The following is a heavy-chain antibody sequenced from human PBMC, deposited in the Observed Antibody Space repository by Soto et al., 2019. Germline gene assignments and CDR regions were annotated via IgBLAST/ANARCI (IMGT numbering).Heavy chain of an antibody. CDR2: INSSGET. CDR1: SDSISGVY. Sequence: PSETLSLTCAVSSDSISGVYWTWIRQPAGKGLEWIGRINSSGETNYNPSHTGRVIISLDTSKNQFSLNLTSVTAAHTSVYYCERASQCKSYSDCFAWLDYWGQGTLVTVSS. J-gene: IGHJ4*02. V-gene: IGHV4-4*07. CDR3: ERASQCKSYSDCFAWLDY. D-gene: IGHD3-9*01.